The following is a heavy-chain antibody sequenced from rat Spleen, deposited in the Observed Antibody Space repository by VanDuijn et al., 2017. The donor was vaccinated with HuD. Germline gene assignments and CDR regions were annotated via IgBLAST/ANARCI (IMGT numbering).Heavy chain of an antibody. V-gene: IGHV5-20*01. CDR3: TTDWPDY. CDR1: GFTFSNYD. Sequence: EVQLVESGGGLVQPGRSMKLSCAASGFTFSNYDMAWVRQAPTKGLEWVASISYDGSSTYYRDSVKGRFTISRDNAKSTLYLQMDSLRSEDTATYYCTTDWPDYWGQGVMVTVSS. J-gene: IGHJ2*01. CDR2: ISYDGSST.